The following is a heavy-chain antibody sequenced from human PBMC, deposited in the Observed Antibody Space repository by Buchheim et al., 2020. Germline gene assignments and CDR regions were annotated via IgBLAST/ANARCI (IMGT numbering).Heavy chain of an antibody. CDR3: ARGSVTVDY. CDR2: VSANNGRT. J-gene: IGHJ4*02. Sequence: QVQLVQSGPEVKKPGASVKVSCKASGYTFTTFGITWVRQAPGQGLEWLGWVSANNGRTDYAQKVQGRVTMTTDTSTSTAYMELRSLSSDGTAVYYCARGSVTVDYWGQGTL. D-gene: IGHD4-11*01. V-gene: IGHV1-18*01. CDR1: GYTFTTFG.